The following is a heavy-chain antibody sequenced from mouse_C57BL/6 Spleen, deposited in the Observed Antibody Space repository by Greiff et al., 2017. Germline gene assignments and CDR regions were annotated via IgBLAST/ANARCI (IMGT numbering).Heavy chain of an antibody. Sequence: EVQLQQSGPELVKPGASVKISCKASGYSFTGYYMNWVKQSPEKSLEWIGEINPSTGGTTYNQKFKAKATLTVDKSSSTAYMQLKSLTSEDSAVYYCARSGRLVDAMDYWGQGTSVTVSS. CDR3: ARSGRLVDAMDY. D-gene: IGHD1-3*01. CDR1: GYSFTGYY. J-gene: IGHJ4*01. V-gene: IGHV1-42*01. CDR2: INPSTGGT.